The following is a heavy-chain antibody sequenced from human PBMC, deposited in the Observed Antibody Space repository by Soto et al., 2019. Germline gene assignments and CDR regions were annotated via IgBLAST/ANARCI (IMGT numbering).Heavy chain of an antibody. J-gene: IGHJ6*02. CDR2: ISSSSSYI. Sequence: PGGSLRLSCAASGFTFSSYSMNWVRQAPGRGLEWVSSISSSSSYIYYADSVKGRFTISRDNAKNSLYLQMNSLRAEDTAVYYCAREDGGDYEYGGPKYYYYGMDVWGQGTTVTVSS. V-gene: IGHV3-21*01. CDR1: GFTFSSYS. D-gene: IGHD4-17*01. CDR3: AREDGGDYEYGGPKYYYYGMDV.